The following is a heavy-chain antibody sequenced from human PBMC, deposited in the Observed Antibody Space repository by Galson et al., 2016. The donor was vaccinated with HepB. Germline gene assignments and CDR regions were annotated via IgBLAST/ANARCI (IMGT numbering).Heavy chain of an antibody. CDR3: ARDRGFYSSTWD. CDR2: ISGDGAP. Sequence: SLRLSCAASRFTFSSYAMSWVRQAPGKGLEWVSSISGDGAPYYVDSMKGRFTISRDNSKDTLYLQMISLRAEDTAVYYCARDRGFYSSTWDWGQGTLVTVSS. V-gene: IGHV3-23*01. D-gene: IGHD2-2*01. J-gene: IGHJ4*02. CDR1: RFTFSSYA.